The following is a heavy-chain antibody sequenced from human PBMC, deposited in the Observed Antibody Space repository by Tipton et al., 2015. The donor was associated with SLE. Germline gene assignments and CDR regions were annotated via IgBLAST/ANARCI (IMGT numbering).Heavy chain of an antibody. V-gene: IGHV3-23*01. CDR3: AKSRGYDYIWGKYYFDY. CDR2: ISGSGITT. Sequence: SLRLSCAASGFPFSTYAMSWVRQAPGKGLEWVSSISGSGITTYYADSAKGRFTISRDNSKNTLSLQMNSLRAEDTAVYYCAKSRGYDYIWGKYYFDYWGQGTLVTVSS. J-gene: IGHJ4*02. D-gene: IGHD3-16*01. CDR1: GFPFSTYA.